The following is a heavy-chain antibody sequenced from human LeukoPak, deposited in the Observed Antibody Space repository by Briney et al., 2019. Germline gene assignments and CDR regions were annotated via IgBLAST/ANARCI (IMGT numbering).Heavy chain of an antibody. CDR3: ARVSGAGGYSGYDSTHGWNYFDY. J-gene: IGHJ4*02. Sequence: GGSLRLSCAASGFTFSSYWMSWVRQAPGKGLEWVANIKQDGSEKYYVDSVKGRFTISRDNAKNSLYLQMNSLRAEDTAVYYCARVSGAGGYSGYDSTHGWNYFDYWGQGTLVTVPS. CDR1: GFTFSSYW. CDR2: IKQDGSEK. D-gene: IGHD5-12*01. V-gene: IGHV3-7*01.